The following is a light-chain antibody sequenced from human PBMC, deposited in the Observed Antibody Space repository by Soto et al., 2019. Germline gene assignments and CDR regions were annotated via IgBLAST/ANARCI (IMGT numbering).Light chain of an antibody. CDR2: DVS. V-gene: IGLV2-14*01. CDR3: SSYTTATTRL. Sequence: QSALTQPASVSGSPGQSITISCTGTSSDVGAYNYVSWYQQHPGKAPKLMIFDVSNRPSGVSNRFSGSKSGNTASLTISGLQAEDEADYYCSSYTTATTRLFGGGTKVTVL. CDR1: SSDVGAYNY. J-gene: IGLJ3*02.